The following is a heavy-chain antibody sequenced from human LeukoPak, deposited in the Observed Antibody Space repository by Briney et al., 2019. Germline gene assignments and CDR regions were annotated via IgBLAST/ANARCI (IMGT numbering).Heavy chain of an antibody. Sequence: PSETLSLTCTVSGGSISSSTYYWGWIRQPPGKGLEWIGSIYYSGSTYYNPSLKSRVTISVDTSKNQFSLKLSSVTAADTAVYYCARERSSSWHTPADYWGQGTLVTVSS. D-gene: IGHD6-13*01. CDR3: ARERSSSWHTPADY. J-gene: IGHJ4*02. CDR1: GGSISSSTYY. CDR2: IYYSGST. V-gene: IGHV4-39*07.